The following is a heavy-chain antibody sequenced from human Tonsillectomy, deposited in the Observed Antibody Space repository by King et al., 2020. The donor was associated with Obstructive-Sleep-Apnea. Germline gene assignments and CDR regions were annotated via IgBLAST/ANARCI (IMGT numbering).Heavy chain of an antibody. D-gene: IGHD2-2*01. V-gene: IGHV3-30-3*01. J-gene: IGHJ3*02. Sequence: VQLVESGGGVVQPGRSLRLSCAASGFTFSSYAMHWVRQAPGKGLEWVAVISYDGSNKYYADSVKGRFTISRDNSKNTLYLQMNSLRAEDTDVYYCARGGDPSHPYCSSTSCQYRPNDAFDIWGQGTMVTVSS. CDR3: ARGGDPSHPYCSSTSCQYRPNDAFDI. CDR1: GFTFSSYA. CDR2: ISYDGSNK.